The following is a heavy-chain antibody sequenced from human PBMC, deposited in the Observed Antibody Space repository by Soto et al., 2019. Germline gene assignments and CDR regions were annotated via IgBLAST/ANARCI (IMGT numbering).Heavy chain of an antibody. CDR1: GFTFSSYS. CDR3: ARGSSGYYYY. D-gene: IGHD3-22*01. J-gene: IGHJ4*02. V-gene: IGHV3-21*01. CDR2: ISSSSYI. Sequence: VGSLRLSGAASGFTFSSYSMNWVRQAPGKGLEWVSSISSSSYIYYADSVKGRFTISRDNAKNSLYLQMNSLRAEDTAVYYCARGSSGYYYYWGQGTLVTVSS.